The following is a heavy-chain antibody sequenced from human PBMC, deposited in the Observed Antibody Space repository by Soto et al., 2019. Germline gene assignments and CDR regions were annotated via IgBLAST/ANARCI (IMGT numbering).Heavy chain of an antibody. V-gene: IGHV3-30*18. CDR3: AKLRVLEWEVQESDY. CDR1: GFTFSSHG. D-gene: IGHD3-3*01. J-gene: IGHJ4*02. CDR2: IPYDGSHQ. Sequence: ESGGGVVQPGRSLRLSCAASGFTFSSHGMHWIRQAPGKGLEWVAVIPYDGSHQYYADSVKGRFSISRDNSKNMLYLQMNSLRAEDTAVYYCAKLRVLEWEVQESDYWGQGTLVSVSS.